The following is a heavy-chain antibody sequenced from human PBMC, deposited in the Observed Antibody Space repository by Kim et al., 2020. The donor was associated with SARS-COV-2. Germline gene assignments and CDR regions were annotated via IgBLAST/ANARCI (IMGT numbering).Heavy chain of an antibody. CDR1: RFIFGDYS. D-gene: IGHD5-18*01. Sequence: GGSLRLSCAASRFIFGDYSMSWVRQTPGKGLEWVSGISGSGGSTYYVDSVKGRFSISRDNSKNTLYLQMNSLRAEDAALYYCVKDSDDDTYGLFDYWGQGTLVTVSS. V-gene: IGHV3-23*01. CDR3: VKDSDDDTYGLFDY. J-gene: IGHJ4*02. CDR2: ISGSGGST.